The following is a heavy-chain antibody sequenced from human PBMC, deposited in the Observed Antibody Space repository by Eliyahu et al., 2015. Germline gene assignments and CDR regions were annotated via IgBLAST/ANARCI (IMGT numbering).Heavy chain of an antibody. J-gene: IGHJ3*02. D-gene: IGHD3-3*01. CDR3: AKSKAYDLWWGFDI. CDR2: ISWNSGSI. V-gene: IGHV3-9*01. CDR1: GFXFDDYA. Sequence: EVQLVESGGGLVQPGRSLRLSCAASGFXFDDYAMHWVRQAPGKGLEWVSGISWNSGSIGYADSVKGRFTISRDNAKNSLYLQMNSLRVEDTALYYCAKSKAYDLWWGFDIWGQGTMVTVSS.